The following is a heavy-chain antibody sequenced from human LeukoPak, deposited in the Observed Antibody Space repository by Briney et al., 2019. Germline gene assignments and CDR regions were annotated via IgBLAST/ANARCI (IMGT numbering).Heavy chain of an antibody. CDR2: ISSSSSYI. CDR3: ARSHPVAFDI. J-gene: IGHJ3*02. CDR1: GFTFSSYS. V-gene: IGHV3-21*01. Sequence: GGSLRLSCAASGFTFSSYSMNWVRQAPGKGLEWVSSISSSSSYIYYADSVKGRYTISRDNAKNSLYLQMNSLRAEDTAVYYCARSHPVAFDICGQGTMVTVSS.